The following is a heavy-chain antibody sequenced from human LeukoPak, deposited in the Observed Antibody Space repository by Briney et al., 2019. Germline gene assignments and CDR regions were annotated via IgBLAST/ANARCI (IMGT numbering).Heavy chain of an antibody. Sequence: PGGSLRLSCAASGFTFSSYWMSWVRQAPGKGLEWVANIKQDGSEKYYVVSVKGRFTISRDNAKNSLYLQMNSLRAEDTAVYYCARTVRGRYYDSSGYPDHWGQGTLVTVSS. CDR3: ARTVRGRYYDSSGYPDH. CDR2: IKQDGSEK. J-gene: IGHJ5*02. D-gene: IGHD3-22*01. CDR1: GFTFSSYW. V-gene: IGHV3-7*01.